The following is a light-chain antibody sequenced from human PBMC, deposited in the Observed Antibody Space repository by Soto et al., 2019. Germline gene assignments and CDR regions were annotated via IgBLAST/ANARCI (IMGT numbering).Light chain of an antibody. Sequence: IVLTQSPDTLSLSPGESATLSCRASQSVRSSYLAWYQQTPGQAPRLLIYDATNRVAGVPARFSGSRSGTDFTLTISTLQPEDFAVYYCQQRSDWQYTFGQGTKVDNK. CDR3: QQRSDWQYT. CDR1: QSVRSSY. V-gene: IGKV3D-20*02. CDR2: DAT. J-gene: IGKJ2*01.